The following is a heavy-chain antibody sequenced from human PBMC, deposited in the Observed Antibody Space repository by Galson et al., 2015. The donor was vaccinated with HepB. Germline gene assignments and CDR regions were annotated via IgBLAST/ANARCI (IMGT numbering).Heavy chain of an antibody. J-gene: IGHJ3*02. V-gene: IGHV4-59*01. Sequence: LSLTCTVSGGSISSYYWSWIRQPPGKGLEWIGYIYYSGSTNYNPSLKSRVTISVDTSKNQFSLKLSSVTAADTAVYYCARVSAQADAFDIWGQGTMVTVSS. CDR1: GGSISSYY. CDR3: ARVSAQADAFDI. CDR2: IYYSGST.